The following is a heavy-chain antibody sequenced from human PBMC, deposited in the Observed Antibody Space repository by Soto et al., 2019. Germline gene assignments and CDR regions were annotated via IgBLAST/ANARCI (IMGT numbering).Heavy chain of an antibody. CDR3: AKRLSYYFDS. J-gene: IGHJ4*01. CDR1: GLTCSNYA. CDR2: VTGDGVTT. D-gene: IGHD3-16*02. V-gene: IGHV3-23*01. Sequence: GGSLRLSCAASGLTCSNYAMSWVRQAPGKGLEWVSTVTGDGVTTSYADSVKGRFTISRDNSKSTLYLQMSGLRADDTAVYYCAKRLSYYFDSWGHGTLVTVSS.